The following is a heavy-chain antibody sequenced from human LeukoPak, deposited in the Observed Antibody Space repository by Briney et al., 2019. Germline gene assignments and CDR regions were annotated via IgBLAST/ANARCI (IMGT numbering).Heavy chain of an antibody. CDR1: GGSISNYY. CDR3: ARLLGAARYGSGSYTLDY. Sequence: SETLSLTCTVSGGSISNYYWSWIRQPPGKGLEWIGYIYYSGSTNYNPSLKSRVTISVDTSKNQFSLKLSSVTAADTAVYYCARLLGAARYGSGSYTLDYWGQETLVTVSS. J-gene: IGHJ4*02. CDR2: IYYSGST. V-gene: IGHV4-59*12. D-gene: IGHD3-10*01.